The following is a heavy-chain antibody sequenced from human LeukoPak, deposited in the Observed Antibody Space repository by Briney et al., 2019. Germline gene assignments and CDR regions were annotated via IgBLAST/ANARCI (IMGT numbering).Heavy chain of an antibody. CDR3: ARGVDLRFDY. J-gene: IGHJ4*02. V-gene: IGHV1-2*02. D-gene: IGHD2-8*01. Sequence: ASVKVSCKASGGTFSGDYMHWVRQAPGQGLEWMGCINPNSGGTNYAQKFQGRVTMTRDTSISTAYMELSRLRSDDTAVYYCARGVDLRFDYWGQGTLVTVSS. CDR1: GGTFSGDY. CDR2: INPNSGGT.